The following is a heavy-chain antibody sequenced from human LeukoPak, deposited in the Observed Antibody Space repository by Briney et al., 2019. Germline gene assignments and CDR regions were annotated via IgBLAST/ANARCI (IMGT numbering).Heavy chain of an antibody. D-gene: IGHD4-17*01. Sequence: PGGSLRLSCAASGFTFSSYSMTWVRQAPGKGLEWVSPISSSSSYIYYADSVKGRFTISRDNAKNSLYLQMNSLRAEDTAVYYCARDLPRDGDYVYYYGMDVWGQGTTVTVSS. V-gene: IGHV3-21*01. CDR3: ARDLPRDGDYVYYYGMDV. CDR1: GFTFSSYS. CDR2: ISSSSSYI. J-gene: IGHJ6*02.